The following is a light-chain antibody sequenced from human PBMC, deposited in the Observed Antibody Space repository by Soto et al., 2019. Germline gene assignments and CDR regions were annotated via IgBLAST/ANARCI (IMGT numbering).Light chain of an antibody. V-gene: IGLV2-8*01. J-gene: IGLJ3*02. Sequence: QSALTQPPSASGSPGQSVTISCTGASSDVGGYNYVSWYQQHPGKAPKLMIYGVSKRPSGVPDRFSGSKSGNTASLTVSGLQAEDEGDYYCDSYANNNQWVFGGGTKLTVL. CDR2: GVS. CDR1: SSDVGGYNY. CDR3: DSYANNNQWV.